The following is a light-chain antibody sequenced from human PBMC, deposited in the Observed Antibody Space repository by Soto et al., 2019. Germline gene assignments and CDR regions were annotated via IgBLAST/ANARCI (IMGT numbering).Light chain of an antibody. Sequence: EIVMTQSPVTLSVSPGERATLSCRASHFVSSNLAWYQQKPGQAPRLLIYGASTRATGIPARFSGSGSGTEFTLTISNLQSEDFAVYFCQQYHNWPPITFGQGTRLEIK. CDR2: GAS. CDR1: HFVSSN. J-gene: IGKJ5*01. V-gene: IGKV3D-15*01. CDR3: QQYHNWPPIT.